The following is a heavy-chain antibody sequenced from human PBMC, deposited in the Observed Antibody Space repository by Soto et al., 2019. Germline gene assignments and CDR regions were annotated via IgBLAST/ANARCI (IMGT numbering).Heavy chain of an antibody. D-gene: IGHD6-19*01. Sequence: EVQLVESGGGLVQPWGSLRLSCAASGFTFSSYSMNWVRQAPGKGLEWVSYISSSSSTIYYADSVKGRFTISRDNAKNSLYLQMNSLRDEDTAVYYCARVFYSVAGTGGLDYWGQGTLVTVSS. J-gene: IGHJ4*02. CDR3: ARVFYSVAGTGGLDY. CDR2: ISSSSSTI. V-gene: IGHV3-48*02. CDR1: GFTFSSYS.